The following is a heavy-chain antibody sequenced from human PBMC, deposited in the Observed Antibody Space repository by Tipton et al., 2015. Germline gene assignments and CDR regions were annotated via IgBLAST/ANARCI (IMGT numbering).Heavy chain of an antibody. J-gene: IGHJ1*01. CDR3: ARGQDENTLGEYYTH. CDR1: GDSVNRGNYY. V-gene: IGHV4-61*01. CDR2: IFSGGST. Sequence: TLSLTCTVSGDSVNRGNYYWSWIRQPPGKGLEWIGYIFSGGSTNSNPSVKSRVTIFLTSNKQYSLEMTSVTAAHTAIYYCARGQDENTLGEYYTHWGQGPLVTVSS. D-gene: IGHD3-3*01.